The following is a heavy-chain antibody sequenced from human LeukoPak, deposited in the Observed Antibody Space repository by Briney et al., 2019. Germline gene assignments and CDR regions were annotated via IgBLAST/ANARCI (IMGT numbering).Heavy chain of an antibody. CDR2: ISSSSSYI. CDR3: ARDRANYYDSSGPGY. CDR1: GFTFSSYS. V-gene: IGHV3-21*01. Sequence: PGGSLRLSCAASGFTFSSYSMNWVRQAPGKGLEWVSSISSSSSYIYYADSVKGRFTISRDNAKNSLYLQMNSLRAEDTAVYYCARDRANYYDSSGPGYWGQGTLVTVSS. J-gene: IGHJ4*02. D-gene: IGHD3-22*01.